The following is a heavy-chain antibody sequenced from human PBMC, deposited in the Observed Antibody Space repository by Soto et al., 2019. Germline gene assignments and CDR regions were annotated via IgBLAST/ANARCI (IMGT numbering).Heavy chain of an antibody. V-gene: IGHV1-2*04. Sequence: ASVKVSCKASGYTFTGYYMHWVRQAPGQGLEWMGWINPNSGGTNYAQKFQGWVTMTRDTSISTAYMELSRLRSDDTAVYYCARDYYDSSGYYSNFSYYYYYGMDVWGQGTTVTVSS. D-gene: IGHD3-22*01. J-gene: IGHJ6*02. CDR2: INPNSGGT. CDR1: GYTFTGYY. CDR3: ARDYYDSSGYYSNFSYYYYYGMDV.